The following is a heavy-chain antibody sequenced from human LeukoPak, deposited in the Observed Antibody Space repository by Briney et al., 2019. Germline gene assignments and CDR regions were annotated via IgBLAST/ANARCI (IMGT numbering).Heavy chain of an antibody. J-gene: IGHJ4*02. CDR2: ISSSGSTI. Sequence: GGSLRLSCAASGFTFSDCYRSWIRQAPGKGLEWVSYISSSGSTIYYADSVRGRFTISRDNAKNSLYLQMNSLRAENTAVYYCAREPTYSSSWYTSCDYWGQGTLVTVSS. CDR1: GFTFSDCY. D-gene: IGHD6-13*01. V-gene: IGHV3-11*04. CDR3: AREPTYSSSWYTSCDY.